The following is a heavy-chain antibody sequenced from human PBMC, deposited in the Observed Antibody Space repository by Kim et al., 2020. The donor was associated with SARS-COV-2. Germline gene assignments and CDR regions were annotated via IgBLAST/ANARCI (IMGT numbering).Heavy chain of an antibody. Sequence: SETLSLTCAVSGGSISSGGYSWSWIRQPPGKGLEWIGYIYHSGSTYYNPSLKSRVTISVDRSKNQFSLKLSSVTAADTAVYYCARDVADWGQGTLVPVSS. D-gene: IGHD2-21*01. J-gene: IGHJ1*01. CDR3: ARDVAD. CDR1: GGSISSGGYS. V-gene: IGHV4-30-2*01. CDR2: IYHSGST.